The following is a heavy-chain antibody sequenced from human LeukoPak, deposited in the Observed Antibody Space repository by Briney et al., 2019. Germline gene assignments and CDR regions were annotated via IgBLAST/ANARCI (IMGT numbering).Heavy chain of an antibody. D-gene: IGHD6-13*01. J-gene: IGHJ6*02. Sequence: SETLSLTCTVSGGSISSYYWSWIRQPPGKGLEWIGYIYYSGSTNYNPSLKSRVTISVDTSKNQFSLKLSSVTAADTAVYYCARDTRIAAAGPYYYGMDVWGQGTTVTVSS. CDR1: GGSISSYY. CDR3: ARDTRIAAAGPYYYGMDV. CDR2: IYYSGST. V-gene: IGHV4-59*01.